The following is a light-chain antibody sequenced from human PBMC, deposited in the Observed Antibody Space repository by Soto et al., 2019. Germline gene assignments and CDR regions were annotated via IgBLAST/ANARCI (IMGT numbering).Light chain of an antibody. V-gene: IGLV2-11*01. CDR3: CSYAGSYSFV. Sequence: QSALTQPRSVSGSPGQSVTISRTGTSSDVGGYKYVSWYEQHPGKAPKLIIYDVSKRASGVPDRFSASKSGNTASLTISGLQAEDDADYHCCSYAGSYSFVFGGGTKLTVL. CDR1: SSDVGGYKY. CDR2: DVS. J-gene: IGLJ2*01.